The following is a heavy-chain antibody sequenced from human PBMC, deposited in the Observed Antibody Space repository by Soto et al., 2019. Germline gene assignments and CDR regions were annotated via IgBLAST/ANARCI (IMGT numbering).Heavy chain of an antibody. CDR3: ATHGWDL. J-gene: IGHJ5*02. Sequence: EVQLLESGGGLVQPGGSLRLSCAASGFTFSRSDMSWVRQGPGKGLEWVSAINGGRTFYGDSVEGRFTVSRDDSKDTLYLQMNSLRVDDTAIYYCATHGWDLWGQGTLVTVSS. D-gene: IGHD6-19*01. CDR2: INGGRT. CDR1: GFTFSRSD. V-gene: IGHV3-23*01.